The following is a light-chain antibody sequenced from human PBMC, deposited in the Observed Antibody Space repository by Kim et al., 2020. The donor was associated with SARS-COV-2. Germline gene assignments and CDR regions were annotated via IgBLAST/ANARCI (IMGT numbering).Light chain of an antibody. CDR2: GTS. CDR3: QQYGTLRYT. CDR1: QSVNSRY. V-gene: IGKV3-20*01. J-gene: IGKJ2*01. Sequence: EIVLTQSPGTLSLSPGERATLSCRASQSVNSRYLAWYQVKPGQAPRLLIFGTSNWATGVPDRFSGSGSGTDFTLTISSLEPEDFAVYYCQQYGTLRYTFGQGTKLEI.